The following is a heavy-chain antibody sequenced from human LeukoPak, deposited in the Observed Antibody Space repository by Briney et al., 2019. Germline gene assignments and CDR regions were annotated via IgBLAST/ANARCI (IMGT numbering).Heavy chain of an antibody. CDR1: GGTFSSYA. J-gene: IGHJ4*02. D-gene: IGHD3-22*01. Sequence: GASVKVSCKASGGTFSSYAISWVRQAPGQGLEWMGGIIPIFGTANYAQKFQGRVTITADESTSTAYMELSSLRSEDTAVYYCARGLSEYYDSSGYYYWGQGTLVTVSS. V-gene: IGHV1-69*13. CDR2: IIPIFGTA. CDR3: ARGLSEYYDSSGYYY.